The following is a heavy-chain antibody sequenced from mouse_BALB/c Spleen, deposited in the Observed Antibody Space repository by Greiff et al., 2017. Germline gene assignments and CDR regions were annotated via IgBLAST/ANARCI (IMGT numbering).Heavy chain of an antibody. D-gene: IGHD2-10*02. Sequence: EVMLVESGGGLVKPGGSLKLSCAASGFTFSDYYMYWVRQTPEKRLEWVATISDGGSYTYYPDSVKGRFTISRDNAKNNLYLQMSSLKSEDTAMYYCARDQKYGNYCFAYWGQGTLVTVSA. CDR2: ISDGGSYT. V-gene: IGHV5-4*02. J-gene: IGHJ3*01. CDR1: GFTFSDYY. CDR3: ARDQKYGNYCFAY.